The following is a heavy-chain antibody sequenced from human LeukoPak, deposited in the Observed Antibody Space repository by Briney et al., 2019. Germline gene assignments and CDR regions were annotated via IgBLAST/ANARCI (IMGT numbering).Heavy chain of an antibody. J-gene: IGHJ6*03. V-gene: IGHV3-23*01. CDR1: GFSFSNYA. CDR2: NAGSSSR. Sequence: GGSLRLSCLASGFSFSNYAMSWVRQAPGKGLEWVSNAGSSSRLYGDSVKGRFSVSRDNSKHTLYLQMNSLRADDTAVYYCAKQRGALRENYYMDVWGKGTTVTVSS. CDR3: AKQRGALRENYYMDV.